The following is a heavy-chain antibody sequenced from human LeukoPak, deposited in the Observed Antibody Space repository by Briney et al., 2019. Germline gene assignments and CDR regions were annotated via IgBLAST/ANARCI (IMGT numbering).Heavy chain of an antibody. J-gene: IGHJ4*02. Sequence: AGSLTLSCAVSGFTLSSYAMSWVRQPPGKGLEWVGAISGSGGSTYYADSVKGRFTISRGNSKNTPYLQMNSMSADDSAVYYCAKSNSSGWYDLNFDYWGQGTLVSVSS. CDR3: AKSNSSGWYDLNFDY. D-gene: IGHD6-19*01. CDR1: GFTLSSYA. V-gene: IGHV3-23*01. CDR2: ISGSGGST.